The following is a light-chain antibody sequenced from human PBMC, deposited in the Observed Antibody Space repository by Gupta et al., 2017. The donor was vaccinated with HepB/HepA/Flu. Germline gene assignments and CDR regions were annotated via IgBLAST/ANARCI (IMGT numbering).Light chain of an antibody. V-gene: IGLV2-14*03. CDR3: SSYTSSSHVV. J-gene: IGLJ2*01. CDR1: SSDVGGYNY. CDR2: DVS. Sequence: QSALTPPASASVSPGQSITTSFTGTSSDVGGYNYVSCYQQHPGKAPRLMIYDVSNRPSGVTSRFSGSKSGNTTSLTISGRQAEDEADYYCSSYTSSSHVVFGGGTKLTVL.